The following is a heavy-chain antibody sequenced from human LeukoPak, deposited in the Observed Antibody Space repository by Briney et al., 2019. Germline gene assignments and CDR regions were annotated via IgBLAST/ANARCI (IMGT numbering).Heavy chain of an antibody. V-gene: IGHV3-73*01. J-gene: IGHJ6*02. CDR3: TRLSGGNSDSYYYGLDV. Sequence: GGSLRLSCAASGFTFSGSAIHWVRQASGKGLEWVARIKTKAESYATAYVASVKGRFTISRDDSKNTAYLQMDSLKTEDAAMYYCTRLSGGNSDSYYYGLDVWGQGTTVAVSS. CDR1: GFTFSGSA. CDR2: IKTKAESYAT. D-gene: IGHD4-23*01.